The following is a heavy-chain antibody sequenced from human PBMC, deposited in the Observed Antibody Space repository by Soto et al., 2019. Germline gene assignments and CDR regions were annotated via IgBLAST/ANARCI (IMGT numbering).Heavy chain of an antibody. Sequence: VGSLRLSCAASGFTFSSYGMHWVRQAPGKGLEWVAVISYDGSNKYYADSVKGRFTISRDNSKNTLYLQMNSLRAEDTAVYYCAKDLPLRYCGQRTLVTVSS. J-gene: IGHJ4*02. CDR3: AKDLPLRY. V-gene: IGHV3-30*18. CDR1: GFTFSSYG. CDR2: ISYDGSNK.